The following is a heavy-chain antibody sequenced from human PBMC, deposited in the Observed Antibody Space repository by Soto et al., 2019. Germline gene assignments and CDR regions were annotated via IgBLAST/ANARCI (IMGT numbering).Heavy chain of an antibody. Sequence: ASVKVSSKASGSTFTSYCISWVRQAPGQGLECMGWINPYSGSTNYAQKLQGRVTMTTDTSTSTAYMELRRLRSDDTAAYYCGSRVGGGRWFDAWGQGTLVTVSS. V-gene: IGHV1-18*04. CDR2: INPYSGST. D-gene: IGHD2-15*01. J-gene: IGHJ5*01. CDR3: GSRVGGGRWFDA. CDR1: GSTFTSYC.